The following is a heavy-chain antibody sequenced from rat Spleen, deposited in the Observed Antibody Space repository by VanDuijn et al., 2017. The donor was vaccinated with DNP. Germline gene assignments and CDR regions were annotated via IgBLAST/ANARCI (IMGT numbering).Heavy chain of an antibody. D-gene: IGHD1-5*01. Sequence: EVQLVESGGSLVQPGRSLKLSCAASGFTFSDYGMAWVRQAPTRGLEWVASITNSGDNIYYRDSVKGRFTISRDNAKDTLYLQMDSLRSEDTATYYCARHGEVHLRYAMDAWGQGTSVTVSS. CDR2: ITNSGDNI. CDR3: ARHGEVHLRYAMDA. J-gene: IGHJ4*01. CDR1: GFTFSDYG. V-gene: IGHV5S13*01.